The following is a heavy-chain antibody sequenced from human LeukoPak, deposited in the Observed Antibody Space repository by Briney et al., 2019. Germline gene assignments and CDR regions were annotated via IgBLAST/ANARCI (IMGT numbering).Heavy chain of an antibody. CDR2: INPNSGGT. J-gene: IGHJ4*02. V-gene: IGHV1-2*02. D-gene: IGHD3-9*01. CDR3: ARGGTKLRYFDWLHFDY. CDR1: GYTLTGYY. Sequence: ASVKVSCKASGYTLTGYYMHWVRQAPGQGLEWMGWINPNSGGTNYAQKFQGRATKTRDTPTSTAHMELSRLRSHDTAVYYCARGGTKLRYFDWLHFDYWGQGTLVTVSS.